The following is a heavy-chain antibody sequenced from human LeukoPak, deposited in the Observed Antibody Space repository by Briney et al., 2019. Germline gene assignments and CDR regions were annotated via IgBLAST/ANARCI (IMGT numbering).Heavy chain of an antibody. D-gene: IGHD3-10*01. Sequence: GGSLRLSCAASGFTFSTYAMSWVRQAPGKGLDWVSTISGSGGSTYYADSVKGQFTISRDNSKNTLYLQMNSLRAEDTAVYYCAKDWSRGYSDYWGQGTLVTVSS. CDR3: AKDWSRGYSDY. J-gene: IGHJ4*02. V-gene: IGHV3-23*01. CDR2: ISGSGGST. CDR1: GFTFSTYA.